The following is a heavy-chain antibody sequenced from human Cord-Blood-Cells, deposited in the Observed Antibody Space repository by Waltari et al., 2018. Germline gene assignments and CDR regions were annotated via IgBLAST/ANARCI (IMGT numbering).Heavy chain of an antibody. CDR1: GFTFRRYR. Sequence: EVQLVESGGGLVKPGGSLRLSCAASGFTFRRYRINWVRQAPGTGLDWVTAISSRSSYIYYAASVKGRFTSARDNAKNSRYLQMNSRRAEDKAVYYCAGYSSSWYLGNYWGQGTLVTVSS. CDR2: ISSRSSYI. V-gene: IGHV3-21*01. D-gene: IGHD6-13*01. J-gene: IGHJ4*02. CDR3: AGYSSSWYLGNY.